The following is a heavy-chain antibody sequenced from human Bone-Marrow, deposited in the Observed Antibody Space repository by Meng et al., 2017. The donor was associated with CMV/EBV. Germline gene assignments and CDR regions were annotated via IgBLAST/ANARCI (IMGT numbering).Heavy chain of an antibody. CDR3: AAKIDTTYFDY. V-gene: IGHV1-46*01. J-gene: IGHJ4*02. Sequence: ASVKVSCKTSGYTFTSYYMHWVRQAPGQGLEWMGIINPNGGSTAYAQKFQGRVTMTGDTSTSTIYMELSSLRSEDTAVYFCAAKIDTTYFDYWGQGTLVTVYS. CDR2: INPNGGST. D-gene: IGHD1-1*01. CDR1: GYTFTSYY.